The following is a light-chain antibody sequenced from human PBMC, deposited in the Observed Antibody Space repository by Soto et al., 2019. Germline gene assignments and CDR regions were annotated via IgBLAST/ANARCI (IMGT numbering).Light chain of an antibody. CDR2: DAS. CDR3: QQYHNWPPIT. J-gene: IGKJ5*01. V-gene: IGKV3-11*01. Sequence: EIVLTQSPSTLSSSPGERATLSCRASQTVSSKLAWYQHKPGQAPRLLIYDASNRATGIPARFSGSGSGTDFTLTISSLEPEDSAVYYCQQYHNWPPITFGQGTRLEIK. CDR1: QTVSSK.